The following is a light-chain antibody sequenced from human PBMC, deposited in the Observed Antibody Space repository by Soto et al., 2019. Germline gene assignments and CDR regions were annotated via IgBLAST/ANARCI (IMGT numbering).Light chain of an antibody. CDR3: QQAYMVPIT. J-gene: IGKJ5*01. CDR2: GXS. CDR1: QGVPHY. V-gene: IGKV1D-12*01. Sequence: IQMTQSPSSVPASFGDRVTLAXRARQGVPHYFAWYQHDPGXTPEXXXHGXSRRQSGGPARLSGSGSATDFTPRINSLQHEYSSTYYFQQAYMVPITFGQGTRLEIK.